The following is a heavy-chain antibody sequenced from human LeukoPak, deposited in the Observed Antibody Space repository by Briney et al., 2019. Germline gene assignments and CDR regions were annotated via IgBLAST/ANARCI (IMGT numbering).Heavy chain of an antibody. D-gene: IGHD6-6*01. CDR3: ARHESSSDAFDI. Sequence: SETLSLTCTVSGGPISSSSYYWGWIRQPPGKGLEWIGSIYYSGSTYYNPSLKSRVTISVDTSKNQFSLKLSSVTAADTAVYYCARHESSSDAFDIWGQGTMVTVSS. J-gene: IGHJ3*02. V-gene: IGHV4-39*01. CDR1: GGPISSSSYY. CDR2: IYYSGST.